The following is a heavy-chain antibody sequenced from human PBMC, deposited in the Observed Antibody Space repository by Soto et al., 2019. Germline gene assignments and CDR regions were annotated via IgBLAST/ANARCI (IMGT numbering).Heavy chain of an antibody. D-gene: IGHD7-27*01. CDR2: IDWDDDK. CDR3: ARITNWPYYYYGMDV. V-gene: IGHV2-70*01. Sequence: SGPTLVNPTQTLTLTCTFSGFSLSTSGMCVSWIRQPPGKALEWLALIDWDDDKYYSTSLKTRLTISKDTSKNQVVLTMTNMDPVDTATYYCARITNWPYYYYGMDVWGQGTTVTVSS. J-gene: IGHJ6*02. CDR1: GFSLSTSGMC.